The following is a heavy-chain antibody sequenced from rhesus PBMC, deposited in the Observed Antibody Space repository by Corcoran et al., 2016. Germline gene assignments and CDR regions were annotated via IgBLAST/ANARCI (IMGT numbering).Heavy chain of an antibody. CDR1: GGPFRGSW. J-gene: IGHJ4*01. Sequence: VQLQESAPGLGKPSETLSLTCAVSGGPFRGSWWSWIRGPPGKGREWIGYIYGGSGSTSYNPSLKTRVTISTDTSKNQFSLKLSSVTAAETAVYYCARYYSGSYYYYFDYWGQGVPLTVSS. D-gene: IGHD3-16*01. CDR2: IYGGSGST. CDR3: ARYYSGSYYYYFDY. V-gene: IGHV4-165*01.